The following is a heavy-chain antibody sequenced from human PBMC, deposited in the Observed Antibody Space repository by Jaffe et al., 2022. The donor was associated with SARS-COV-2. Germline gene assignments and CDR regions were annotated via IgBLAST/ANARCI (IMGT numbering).Heavy chain of an antibody. D-gene: IGHD3-9*01. CDR3: ARYNFRYFDWRAFDY. J-gene: IGHJ4*02. V-gene: IGHV3-7*01. Sequence: EVQLVESGGGLVQPGGSLRLSCAASGFTFSSYWMSWVRQAPGKGLEWVANIKQDGSEKYYVDSVKGRFTISRDNAKNSLYLQMNSLRAEDTAVYYCARYNFRYFDWRAFDYWGQGTLVTVSS. CDR1: GFTFSSYW. CDR2: IKQDGSEK.